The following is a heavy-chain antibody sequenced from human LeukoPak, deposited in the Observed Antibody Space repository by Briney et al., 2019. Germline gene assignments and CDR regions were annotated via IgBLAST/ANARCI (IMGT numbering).Heavy chain of an antibody. J-gene: IGHJ6*03. CDR1: GGSISSSNW. CDR3: ARDFRGYSGYDYLYYYHYMDV. Sequence: PSETLSLTCAVSGGSISSSNWWSWVRQPPGKGLEWIGEIYHSGSTNYNPSLKSRVTISVDKSKNQFSLKLSSVTAADTAVYYCARDFRGYSGYDYLYYYHYMDVWGKGTTVTVSS. D-gene: IGHD5-12*01. V-gene: IGHV4-4*02. CDR2: IYHSGST.